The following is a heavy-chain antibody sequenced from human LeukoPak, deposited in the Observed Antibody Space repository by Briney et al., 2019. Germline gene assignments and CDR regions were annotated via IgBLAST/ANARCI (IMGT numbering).Heavy chain of an antibody. CDR3: AKDKSFYGDYILFDY. V-gene: IGHV3-23*01. CDR1: GFTFSSYA. Sequence: GGSLRLSCAASGFTFSSYAMSWVRQAPGKGLEWVSAISGSGGSTYYADSVKGRFTISRDNSKNTLYLQMNSLRAGDTAVYYCAKDKSFYGDYILFDYWGQGTLVTVSS. J-gene: IGHJ4*02. D-gene: IGHD4-17*01. CDR2: ISGSGGST.